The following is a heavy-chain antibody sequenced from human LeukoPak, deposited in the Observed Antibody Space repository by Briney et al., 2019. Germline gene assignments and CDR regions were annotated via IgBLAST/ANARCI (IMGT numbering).Heavy chain of an antibody. CDR2: IYRDGST. CDR3: ARDRSGTQVFDL. J-gene: IGHJ4*02. Sequence: GGSLTLSCAASAFIISDNFMNWVRQAPGKGLEWVSVIYRDGSTYYADSVKGRFTISRDNSKNTLYLQMSSLSAEDTAVYYCARDRSGTQVFDLWGPGTMVTVSS. V-gene: IGHV3-53*01. CDR1: AFIISDNF. D-gene: IGHD6-19*01.